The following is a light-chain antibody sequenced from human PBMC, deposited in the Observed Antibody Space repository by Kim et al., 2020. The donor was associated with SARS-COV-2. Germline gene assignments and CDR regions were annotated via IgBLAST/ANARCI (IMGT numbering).Light chain of an antibody. CDR3: QQYGSSPPLT. CDR2: VAS. V-gene: IGKV3-20*01. CDR1: QSVSSSY. Sequence: EIVLTQSPGTLSSSPGERATLSCRASQSVSSSYLAWYQQKPGQAPRLLIYVASSRATGIPDRFSGSGSGTDFTLTISRLEPEDFAVYYCQQYGSSPPLTFGGGTKVDIK. J-gene: IGKJ4*01.